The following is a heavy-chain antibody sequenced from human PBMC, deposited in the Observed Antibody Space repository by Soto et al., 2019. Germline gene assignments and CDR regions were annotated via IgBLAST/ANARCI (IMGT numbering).Heavy chain of an antibody. CDR3: AKATATGGGDFDI. D-gene: IGHD2-8*02. CDR1: GFTFRSYS. J-gene: IGHJ3*02. V-gene: IGHV3-23*01. Sequence: GGSLRLSCADSGFTFRSYSLTWVRQAPGKGLEWGSAISGSGGSTYYADSVKGRFTISRDNSQNTVYLQMNSLTAGDTALYYCAKATATGGGDFDICGQGTMVTVSS. CDR2: ISGSGGST.